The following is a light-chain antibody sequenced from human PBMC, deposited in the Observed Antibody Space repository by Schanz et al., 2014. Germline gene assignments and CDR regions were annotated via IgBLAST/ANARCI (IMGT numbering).Light chain of an antibody. V-gene: IGLV1-44*01. CDR3: AVWDDSLNGYV. CDR1: RSNIGSNS. J-gene: IGLJ1*01. CDR2: RTD. Sequence: QSVLTQPPSASGTPGQRVTISCSGGRSNIGSNSVNWFQQFPGTAPKLLIYRTDERPSGVPDRFSGSKSGTSASLAISGLQSEDEADYYCAVWDDSLNGYVFGTGTKLTVL.